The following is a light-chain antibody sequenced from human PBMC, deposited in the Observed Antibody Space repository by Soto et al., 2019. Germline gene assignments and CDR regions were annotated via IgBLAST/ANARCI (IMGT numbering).Light chain of an antibody. CDR1: SSDVGGYNY. J-gene: IGLJ2*01. CDR3: SSYTSSSTLVV. V-gene: IGLV2-14*01. Sequence: QSALTQTASVSGSPGQAITISCTGTSSDVGGYNYVSWYQQHPGKAPKLMIYDVSNRPYGVSNRFSGSKSGNTASLTISGLQAEDEADYYCSSYTSSSTLVVFGGRTKLTV. CDR2: DVS.